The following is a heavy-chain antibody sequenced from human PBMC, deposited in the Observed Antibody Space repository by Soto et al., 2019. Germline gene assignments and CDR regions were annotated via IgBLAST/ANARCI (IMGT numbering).Heavy chain of an antibody. V-gene: IGHV4-34*01. J-gene: IGHJ6*03. D-gene: IGHD2-2*01. Sequence: PSETLSLTCAVYGGSFSGYYWSWIRQPPWKGLEWIGEINHSGSTNYNPSLKSRVTISVDTSKNQFSLKLSSVTAADTAVYYCARGKEVVPAAFYYYYYYYMDVWGKGTTVTVSS. CDR2: INHSGST. CDR1: GGSFSGYY. CDR3: ARGKEVVPAAFYYYYYYYMDV.